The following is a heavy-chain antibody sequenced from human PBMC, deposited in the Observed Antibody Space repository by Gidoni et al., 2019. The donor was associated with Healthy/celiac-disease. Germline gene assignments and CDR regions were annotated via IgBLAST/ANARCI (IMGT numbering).Heavy chain of an antibody. CDR1: GFTFSSYA. CDR3: ATTRGSSSSAGYYYYMDV. Sequence: EVQLVESGGGLVQPGGSLRLSCAASGFTFSSYAMSWVRQAPGKGLEWVSAISGSGGSTYYADSVKGRFTISRDNSKNTLYLQMNSLRAEDTAVYYCATTRGSSSSAGYYYYMDVWGKGTTVTVSS. V-gene: IGHV3-23*04. D-gene: IGHD6-6*01. CDR2: ISGSGGST. J-gene: IGHJ6*03.